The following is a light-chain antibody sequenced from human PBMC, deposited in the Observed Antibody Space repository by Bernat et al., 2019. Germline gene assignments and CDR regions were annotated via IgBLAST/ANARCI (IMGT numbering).Light chain of an antibody. CDR2: SNN. Sequence: QSVLTQPPSASGTPGQRVTISCSGSSSNIGSNTVNWYQQLPGTAPKLLIYSNNQRPSGVPDRFSGSKSGNTASLIVSGLQAEDEADYYCSSYAGSKTWVFGGGTKLTVL. V-gene: IGLV1-44*01. CDR3: SSYAGSKTWV. CDR1: SSNIGSNT. J-gene: IGLJ3*02.